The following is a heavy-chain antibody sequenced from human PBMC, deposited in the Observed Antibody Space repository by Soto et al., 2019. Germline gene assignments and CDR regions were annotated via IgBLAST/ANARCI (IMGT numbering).Heavy chain of an antibody. J-gene: IGHJ6*02. V-gene: IGHV2-5*02. CDR1: GFSLSTSGVG. CDR3: AHSPRIAAAGTYYYYYGMDV. D-gene: IGHD6-13*01. Sequence: SGPTLVNPTQTLTLTCTFSGFSLSTSGVGVGWIRQPPGKALEWLALIYWDDDKRYSPSLKSRLTITKGTSKNQVVLTMTNMDPVDTATYYCAHSPRIAAAGTYYYYYGMDVWGQGTTVTVSS. CDR2: IYWDDDK.